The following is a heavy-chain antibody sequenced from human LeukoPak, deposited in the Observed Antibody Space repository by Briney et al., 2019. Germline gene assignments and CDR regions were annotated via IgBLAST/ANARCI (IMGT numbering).Heavy chain of an antibody. CDR3: AELGITMIGGV. D-gene: IGHD3-10*02. V-gene: IGHV3-66*01. Sequence: GGSLRLSCGVSGFSINSNYMSWVRQAPGKGLEWVSIILSGGSTSYADSVKDRFTISRDNSKNTLYLQMSSLRVEDTAVYYCAELGITMIGGVWGKGTTVTISS. CDR2: ILSGGST. J-gene: IGHJ6*04. CDR1: GFSINSNY.